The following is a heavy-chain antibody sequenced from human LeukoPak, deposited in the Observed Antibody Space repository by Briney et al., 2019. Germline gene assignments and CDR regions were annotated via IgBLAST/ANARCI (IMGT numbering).Heavy chain of an antibody. CDR1: GASIVNYY. CDR2: FYSSGNT. D-gene: IGHD4-23*01. CDR3: ARLHYGGDFFDY. J-gene: IGHJ4*02. V-gene: IGHV4-4*07. Sequence: SETLSLTCTLSGASIVNYYWSWIRQPAGKGLEWIGRFYSSGNTNYSPSLNSRVTMSVDTSKNQFSLKLTSVTAADTAIYYCARLHYGGDFFDYWGQGTLVTISS.